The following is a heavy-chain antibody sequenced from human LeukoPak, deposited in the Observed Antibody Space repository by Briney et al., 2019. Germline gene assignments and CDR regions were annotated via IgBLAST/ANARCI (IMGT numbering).Heavy chain of an antibody. V-gene: IGHV3-30*02. CDR2: IRDDGSNK. D-gene: IGHD3-16*01. Sequence: PGGSLRLSCAASGFTFSTYGMHWVRQAPGKGLEWVTFIRDDGSNKYYADSVKGRFTISRDNSKSTLYLKMNSLRAEDTAVYYCAKCLRSLDYYYYMDVWGKGTTVTVSS. CDR1: GFTFSTYG. J-gene: IGHJ6*03. CDR3: AKCLRSLDYYYYMDV.